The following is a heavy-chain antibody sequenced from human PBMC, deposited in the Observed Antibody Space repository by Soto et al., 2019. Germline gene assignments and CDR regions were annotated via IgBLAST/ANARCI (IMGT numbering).Heavy chain of an antibody. Sequence: QVQLVQSGAEVKEPGSSVKVSCKASGGTFGSYGLSWVRQAPGQGLEWMGGIIPIFGSANYAQKFQGRVTITADISTSTAYMELSSLRSEDTAVYSCARESGYNFGPFDYWGQGALVTVSS. CDR3: ARESGYNFGPFDY. V-gene: IGHV1-69*14. D-gene: IGHD5-12*01. J-gene: IGHJ4*02. CDR1: GGTFGSYG. CDR2: IIPIFGSA.